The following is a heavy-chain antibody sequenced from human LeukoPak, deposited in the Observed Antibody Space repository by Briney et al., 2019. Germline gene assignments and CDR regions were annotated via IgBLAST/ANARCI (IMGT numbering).Heavy chain of an antibody. V-gene: IGHV4-59*01. CDR3: AREEDSNHGGYFDY. CDR2: IYYSGST. Sequence: SETLSLTCTVSGGSISSYYWSWIRQPPGKGLEWIGYIYYSGSTNYNPSLKSRVTISVDTSKNQFSLKLSSVTAADTAVYYCAREEDSNHGGYFDYWGQGTQVTVSS. D-gene: IGHD1-14*01. CDR1: GGSISSYY. J-gene: IGHJ4*02.